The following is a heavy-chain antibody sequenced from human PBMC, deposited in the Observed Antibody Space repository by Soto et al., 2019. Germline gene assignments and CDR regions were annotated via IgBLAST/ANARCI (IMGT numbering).Heavy chain of an antibody. CDR2: ISNSGDTR. J-gene: IGHJ3*02. CDR1: GFSISDHY. D-gene: IGHD2-21*02. CDR3: ARDAVVTPTRAGFDI. V-gene: IGHV3-11*01. Sequence: QVQLVESGGGLVQPGKSLRLSCAASGFSISDHYMSWIRQAPGKGLEWVSYISNSGDTRYYVDSVKGRFAISRDNAKNSIYLRLNNVRAEDTAVYYCARDAVVTPTRAGFDIWGHGTMVTVSS.